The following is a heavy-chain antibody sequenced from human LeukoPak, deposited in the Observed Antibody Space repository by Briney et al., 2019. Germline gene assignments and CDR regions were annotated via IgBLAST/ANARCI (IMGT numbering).Heavy chain of an antibody. CDR3: ARDPRYHTY. D-gene: IGHD1-26*01. V-gene: IGHV3-7*01. CDR2: IKPDKSEK. J-gene: IGHJ4*02. CDR1: GFTFSSHW. Sequence: GGSLRLSCAASGFTFSSHWMSWVRQAPGKGLEWVANIKPDKSEKYYVDSVKGRFTISRDNAKNSLYLQMTSLRAEDTAVYYCARDPRYHTYWGQGTLVTVSS.